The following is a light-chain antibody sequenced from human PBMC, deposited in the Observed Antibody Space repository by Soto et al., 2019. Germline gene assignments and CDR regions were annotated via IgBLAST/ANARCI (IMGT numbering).Light chain of an antibody. J-gene: IGLJ2*01. CDR2: RTN. Sequence: QTVVTQEPSFSVSPGGTVTLTCGLSSGSVSTSYYPSWYQQTPGQAPRTLIYRTNTRSSGVPDRFSGSILGNKAALTITGAQADDESDYYCVLYMGSGISVFGGWTKRTVL. CDR3: VLYMGSGISV. V-gene: IGLV8-61*01. CDR1: SGSVSTSYY.